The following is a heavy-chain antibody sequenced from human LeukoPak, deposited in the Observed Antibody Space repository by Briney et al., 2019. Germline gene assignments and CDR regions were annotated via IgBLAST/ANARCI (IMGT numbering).Heavy chain of an antibody. CDR2: IYTSGST. Sequence: SETLSHTCTVSGGSISSYYWSLIRQPPGKGLEWIGYIYTSGSTNYNPSLKSRVTISVDTSKNQFSLKLSSVTAADTAVYYCARNGPSYFDYWGQGTLVTVSS. V-gene: IGHV4-4*09. CDR3: ARNGPSYFDY. CDR1: GGSISSYY. J-gene: IGHJ4*02. D-gene: IGHD2-8*01.